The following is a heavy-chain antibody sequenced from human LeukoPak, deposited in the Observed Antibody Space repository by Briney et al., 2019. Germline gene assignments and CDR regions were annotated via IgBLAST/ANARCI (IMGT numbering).Heavy chain of an antibody. CDR3: AREASGYSYGYGEH. CDR2: IYTSGST. CDR1: GGSISTYY. Sequence: SETLSLTCTVSGGSISTYYYNWIRQPAGKGLEWLGRIYTSGSTNCNPSLKSRVIMSVDTSKNHLSLKLSSVTAADTAVYYCAREASGYSYGYGEHWGQGTLVTVSS. D-gene: IGHD5-18*01. V-gene: IGHV4-4*07. J-gene: IGHJ4*02.